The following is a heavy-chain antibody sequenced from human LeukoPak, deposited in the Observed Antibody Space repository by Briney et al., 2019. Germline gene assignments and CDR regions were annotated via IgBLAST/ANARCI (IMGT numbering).Heavy chain of an antibody. D-gene: IGHD3-16*01. CDR2: ISRDSRTI. J-gene: IGHJ4*02. Sequence: QPGESLRLSCAASGFSFSSYSMNWVRQAPGKGLERVSIISRDSRTIVDADSVKGRFTISRDNAKNSLYLQMNSLRAEDTAVYFCASSPPGGPIDYWGQGVLVSVSS. CDR3: ASSPPGGPIDY. V-gene: IGHV3-48*04. CDR1: GFSFSSYS.